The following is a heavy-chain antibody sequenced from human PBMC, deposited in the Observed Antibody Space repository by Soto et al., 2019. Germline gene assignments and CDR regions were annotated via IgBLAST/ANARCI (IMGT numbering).Heavy chain of an antibody. CDR2: IYYSGST. CDR3: ARDRRGSRQLALFGDPRPSYNCFDP. J-gene: IGHJ5*02. Sequence: SETLSLTCTVSGGSISSGGYYWSWIRQHPGKGLEWIGYIYYSGSTYYNPSLKSRVTISVDTSKNQFSLKLSSVTAADTAVYYCARDRRGSRQLALFGDPRPSYNCFDPWGQGTLVTVSS. D-gene: IGHD6-6*01. CDR1: GGSISSGGYY. V-gene: IGHV4-31*03.